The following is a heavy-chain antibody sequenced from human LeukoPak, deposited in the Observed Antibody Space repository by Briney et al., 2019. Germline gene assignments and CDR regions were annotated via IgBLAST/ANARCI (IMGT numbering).Heavy chain of an antibody. CDR1: GGSISSGDYY. D-gene: IGHD6-13*01. CDR3: ARATGYSSSWWDY. Sequence: PSETLSLTCTVSGGSISSGDYYWSWIRQPPGKGLKSIGYIYYSGSTYYNPSLKSRVTISVDTSKNQFSLKLSSVTAADTAVYYCARATGYSSSWWDYWGQGTLVTVSS. J-gene: IGHJ4*02. V-gene: IGHV4-30-4*01. CDR2: IYYSGST.